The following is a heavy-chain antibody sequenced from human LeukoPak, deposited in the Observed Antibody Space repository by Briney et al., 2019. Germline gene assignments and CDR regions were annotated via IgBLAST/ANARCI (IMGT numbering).Heavy chain of an antibody. Sequence: PGGSLRLSCAASGFTLSSYWMSWVRQAPGKGLEWVANIKQDGSEKYYVDSVKGRFTISRDNAKNSLYLQMNSLRAEDTAVYYCARDPAVANWFDPWGQGTLITVSS. V-gene: IGHV3-7*01. CDR3: ARDPAVANWFDP. J-gene: IGHJ5*02. CDR2: IKQDGSEK. CDR1: GFTLSSYW.